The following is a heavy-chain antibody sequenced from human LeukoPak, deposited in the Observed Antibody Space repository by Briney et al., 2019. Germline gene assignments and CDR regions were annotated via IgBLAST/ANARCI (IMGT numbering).Heavy chain of an antibody. V-gene: IGHV3-21*01. CDR3: AKTGPDGNAFDY. Sequence: KSGGSLRLSCAASGFSFSDYNMNWVRQAPGKGLEWVSSIKYNSRYTYYADSLRGRFTISRDNARKSVFLQIDSLRAEDTAVYYCAKTGPDGNAFDYWGQGALVTVSS. CDR1: GFSFSDYN. J-gene: IGHJ4*02. CDR2: IKYNSRYT. D-gene: IGHD1-14*01.